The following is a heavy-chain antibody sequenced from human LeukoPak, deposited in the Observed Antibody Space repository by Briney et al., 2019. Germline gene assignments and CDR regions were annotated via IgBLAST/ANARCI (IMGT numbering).Heavy chain of an antibody. V-gene: IGHV4-59*01. D-gene: IGHD3-22*01. CDR3: ARVGGYYYDSSGHFDY. CDR1: GGSISSYY. Sequence: PSETLSLTCTVSGGSISSYYWSWIRQPPGKGLEWIGYIYYSGSTNYNPSLKSRVTISVDTSKNQFSLKLSSVTAADTAVYYCARVGGYYYDSSGHFDYWGQGTLVTVSS. J-gene: IGHJ4*02. CDR2: IYYSGST.